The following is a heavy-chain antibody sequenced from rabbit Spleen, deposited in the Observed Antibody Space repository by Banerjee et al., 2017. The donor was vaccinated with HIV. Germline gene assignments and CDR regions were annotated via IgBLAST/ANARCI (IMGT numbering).Heavy chain of an antibody. V-gene: IGHV1S45*01. CDR3: ARDTGSSFSTYGMDL. D-gene: IGHD8-1*01. Sequence: QEQLVESGGGLVQPGGSLTLTCTPSGFDFSNYNFMCWVRQAPGKGLEWIACIDTGSRDFTYYASWAKGRFTISKTSSTTVTLQMTSLTVADTATYFCARDTGSSFSTYGMDLWGQGTLVTVS. CDR1: GFDFSNYNF. J-gene: IGHJ6*01. CDR2: IDTGSRDFT.